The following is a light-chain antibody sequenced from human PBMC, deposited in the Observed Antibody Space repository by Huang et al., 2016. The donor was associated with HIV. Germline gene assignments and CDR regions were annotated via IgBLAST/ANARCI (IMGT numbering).Light chain of an antibody. CDR2: AAS. CDR3: QQSHRMLLT. J-gene: IGKJ4*01. V-gene: IGKV1-39*01. CDR1: RSISSY. Sequence: DIQMTQAPSSLPASIGDRVTITCRASRSISSYLSWYQQKPGNAPKLLSYAASTLQSGVPSRFSVSGSGTDFTLTISSLQPEDFATYYCQQSHRMLLTFGGGTKVEIK.